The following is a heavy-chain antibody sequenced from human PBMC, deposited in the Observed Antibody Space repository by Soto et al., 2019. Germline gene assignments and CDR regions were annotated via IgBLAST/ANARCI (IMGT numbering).Heavy chain of an antibody. CDR3: ASGASRWYPYFFDS. CDR1: EGTFNSYA. V-gene: IGHV1-69*01. J-gene: IGHJ4*02. D-gene: IGHD6-13*01. Sequence: QAQVVQSGAEVRKPGSSVKLSCKASEGTFNSYAIAWVRQAPGQGLEWMGGIIPYYNTLNYAQKFQDRVTITADDSANTVYMELSSLRSDDTAAYFCASGASRWYPYFFDSWAQGTLVTVSS. CDR2: IIPYYNTL.